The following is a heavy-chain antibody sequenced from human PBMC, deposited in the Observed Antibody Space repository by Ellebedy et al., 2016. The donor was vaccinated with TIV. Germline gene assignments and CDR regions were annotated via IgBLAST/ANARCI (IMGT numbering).Heavy chain of an antibody. CDR2: VSAYNGDI. CDR3: ATGRSMIRGFDY. Sequence: AASVKVSCKGSGCTFTNHGITWVRRAPGQGLEWMGWVSAYNGDIKYAQKFQDRVTMTTDTSTSSGYMELRSLRSDDTAVYFCATGRSMIRGFDYWGQGTLVTVSS. J-gene: IGHJ4*02. CDR1: GCTFTNHG. D-gene: IGHD3-10*01. V-gene: IGHV1-18*01.